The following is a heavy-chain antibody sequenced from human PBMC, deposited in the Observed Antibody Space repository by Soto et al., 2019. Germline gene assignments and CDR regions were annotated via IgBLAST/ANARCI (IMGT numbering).Heavy chain of an antibody. CDR3: TRDRGFDM. CDR1: GFNVSSNY. J-gene: IGHJ3*02. CDR2: INTGGNT. V-gene: IGHV3-53*01. Sequence: EVQLVESGGGLIQPGGSLRLSCAASGFNVSSNYMSWVRQAQGKGLQWVSIINTGGNTHYADSVKGRFTISRDNSKNTVYLLMTRLRAEDTAVYYCTRDRGFDMWGQGTTVNVSS.